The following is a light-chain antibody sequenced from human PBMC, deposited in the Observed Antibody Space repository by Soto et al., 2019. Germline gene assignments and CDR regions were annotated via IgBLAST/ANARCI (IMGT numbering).Light chain of an antibody. J-gene: IGLJ3*02. V-gene: IGLV7-46*01. CDR2: DTS. CDR1: TGAVTDTHW. CDR3: LLSYGPPWV. Sequence: QAVVTQEPSLTVSPGGTVTLTCGSDTGAVTDTHWPYWFQQRPGQAPRTLFYDTSTKPSWTPARFSGSLLGGKAALTLSGAQPEDEADYYCLLSYGPPWVFGGGTKLTVL.